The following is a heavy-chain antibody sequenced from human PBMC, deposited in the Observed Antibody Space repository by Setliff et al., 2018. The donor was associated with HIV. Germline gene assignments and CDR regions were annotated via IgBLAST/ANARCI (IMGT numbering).Heavy chain of an antibody. CDR1: GFTLIDHW. J-gene: IGHJ4*02. D-gene: IGHD6-13*01. CDR3: ARGGVAAAGFDY. Sequence: GGSLRLSCAASGFTLIDHWMHWVRQVPGKGLEWVSSISSTSTYIYYADSVKGRFTISRDNAKNSLYLQMNSLRAEDTAVYYCARGGVAAAGFDYWGQGTLVTVSS. CDR2: ISSTSTYI. V-gene: IGHV3-21*01.